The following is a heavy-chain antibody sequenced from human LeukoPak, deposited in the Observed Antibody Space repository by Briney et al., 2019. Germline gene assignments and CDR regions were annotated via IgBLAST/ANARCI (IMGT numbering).Heavy chain of an antibody. Sequence: GGSLRFSCAVSGFTFSTYAMSWVRQAPGNGLEWVSSSGTDGDTYYADSVKGRFTISRDNSKSTLYLQMNSLRAEDTALYYCAKENLGRTFNFDHWGQGTLVTVSS. V-gene: IGHV3-23*01. CDR2: SGTDGDT. CDR1: GFTFSTYA. CDR3: AKENLGRTFNFDH. J-gene: IGHJ4*02. D-gene: IGHD3-16*01.